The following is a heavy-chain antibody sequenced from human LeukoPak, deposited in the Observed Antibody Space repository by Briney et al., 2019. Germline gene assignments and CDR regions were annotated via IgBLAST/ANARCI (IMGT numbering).Heavy chain of an antibody. Sequence: ASVKVSCKASGYTFTNCAISWVRRAPGQGLEWMGWISAYNGNTNYPQKVQGRVTMTTDTSTSTAYMELRSLSSDDTAVYFCARYDSSGYYYYWGQGTLVTVSS. CDR2: ISAYNGNT. CDR3: ARYDSSGYYYY. J-gene: IGHJ4*02. D-gene: IGHD3-22*01. V-gene: IGHV1-18*01. CDR1: GYTFTNCA.